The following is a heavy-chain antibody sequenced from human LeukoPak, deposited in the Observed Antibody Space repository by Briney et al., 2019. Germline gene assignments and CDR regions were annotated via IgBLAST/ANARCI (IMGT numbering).Heavy chain of an antibody. Sequence: ASVKVSCKASGYTFTSYGISWVRQAPGQGLEWMGWISAYNGNTSYAQKLQGRVTMTTDTSTSTAYMELRSLRSDDTAVYYCARGYYYDSSGYSADAFDIWGQGTMVTVSS. D-gene: IGHD3-22*01. CDR2: ISAYNGNT. CDR3: ARGYYYDSSGYSADAFDI. J-gene: IGHJ3*02. CDR1: GYTFTSYG. V-gene: IGHV1-18*01.